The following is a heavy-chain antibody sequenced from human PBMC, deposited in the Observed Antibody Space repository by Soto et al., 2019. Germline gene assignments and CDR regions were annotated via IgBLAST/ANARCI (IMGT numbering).Heavy chain of an antibody. CDR2: ISSSSSYI. J-gene: IGHJ4*02. Sequence: GGSLRLSCAASGFTFSSYSMNWVRQAPGKGLEWVSSISSSSSYIYYADSVKGRFTISRDNAKNSLYLQMNSLRAEDTAVYYCARGGLQPYFFDYWGQGTLVTVSS. D-gene: IGHD1-1*01. V-gene: IGHV3-21*01. CDR3: ARGGLQPYFFDY. CDR1: GFTFSSYS.